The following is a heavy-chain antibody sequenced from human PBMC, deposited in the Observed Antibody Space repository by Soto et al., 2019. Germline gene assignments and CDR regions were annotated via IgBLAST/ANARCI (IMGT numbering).Heavy chain of an antibody. CDR3: ARIYYDSNEHFYS. CDR1: GASISSSSYL. D-gene: IGHD3-22*01. V-gene: IGHV4-39*01. Sequence: SETLSLTCTVSGASISSSSYLWAWIRQPPGKGLEWIGNINYSGSTYYTPTLKSRVTISVDTSKNQFSLRLSSVTAADTALHYSARIYYDSNEHFYSWGQGTLVTVSS. CDR2: INYSGST. J-gene: IGHJ4*02.